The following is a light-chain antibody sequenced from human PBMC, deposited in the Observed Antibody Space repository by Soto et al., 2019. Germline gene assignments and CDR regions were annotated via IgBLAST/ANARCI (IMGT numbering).Light chain of an antibody. J-gene: IGKJ1*01. CDR2: KAS. Sequence: DIQMTQSPSTPSGSVGDRVTITCRASQTISSWLAWYQQKPGKAPKLLIYKASTSKSGVPSRFSGSGSGTEFTLTISSLQPDDFATYYCQHYNSYSEAFGQGTKVELK. V-gene: IGKV1-5*03. CDR3: QHYNSYSEA. CDR1: QTISSW.